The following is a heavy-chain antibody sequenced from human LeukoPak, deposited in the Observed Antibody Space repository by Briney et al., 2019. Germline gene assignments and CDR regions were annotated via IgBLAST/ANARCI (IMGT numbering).Heavy chain of an antibody. J-gene: IGHJ4*02. CDR1: GFTFSSYA. CDR2: ISYDGSNK. D-gene: IGHD2-15*01. V-gene: IGHV3-30*04. CDR3: ARGGSCSSGNCKYTRKEIDY. Sequence: GGSLRLSCAASGFTFSSYAMHWVRQAPGKGLEWVAVISYDGSNKKYADSVKGRFTISRDNSKNTLYLQMNSLRVEDTAIYYCARGGSCSSGNCKYTRKEIDYWGQGTLVTVSS.